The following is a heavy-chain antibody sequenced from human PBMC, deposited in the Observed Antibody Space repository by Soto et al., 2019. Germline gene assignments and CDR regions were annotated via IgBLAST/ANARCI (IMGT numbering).Heavy chain of an antibody. V-gene: IGHV1-69*10. CDR1: GYTFTSYD. CDR2: INPILTMS. D-gene: IGHD3-10*01. CDR3: ATSYGSGYRAFDF. J-gene: IGHJ4*02. Sequence: GASVKVSCKASGYTFTSYDINWVRQAPGLGLEWMGRINPILTMSNYAQKFQGRLTITADKSTSTAYMELSSLRSEDTAMYYCATSYGSGYRAFDFWGQGALVTVSS.